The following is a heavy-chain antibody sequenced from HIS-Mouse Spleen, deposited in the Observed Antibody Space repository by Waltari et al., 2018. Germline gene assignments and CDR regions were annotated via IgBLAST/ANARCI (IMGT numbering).Heavy chain of an antibody. CDR2: ISYDGSNK. D-gene: IGHD3-10*01. V-gene: IGHV3-30*03. Sequence: QVQLVESGGGVVQPGRSLRLSCAASGFTFSRYGMPWVRQAPGKGLEWVAVISYDGSNKYYADSVKGRFTISRDNSKNTLYLQMNSLRAEDTAVYYCEGVYGSGSYYFDYWGQGTLVTVSS. J-gene: IGHJ4*02. CDR1: GFTFSRYG. CDR3: EGVYGSGSYYFDY.